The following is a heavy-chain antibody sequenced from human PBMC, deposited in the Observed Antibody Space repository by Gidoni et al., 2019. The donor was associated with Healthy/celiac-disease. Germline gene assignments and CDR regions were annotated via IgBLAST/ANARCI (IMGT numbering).Heavy chain of an antibody. J-gene: IGHJ4*02. V-gene: IGHV4-34*01. CDR3: ARGLAAAGNTKYFDY. CDR2: IKHSRST. D-gene: IGHD6-13*01. Sequence: VQLQQWGAALLKPSETLSLPCAVYGGSFRGYYWRWIRQPPGRRREWMREIKHSRSTNYNPSLKRRVTISVDTSKNQFPLKRSSVTAADTGVYCGARGLAAAGNTKYFDYWGQGTLVTVSS. CDR1: GGSFRGYY.